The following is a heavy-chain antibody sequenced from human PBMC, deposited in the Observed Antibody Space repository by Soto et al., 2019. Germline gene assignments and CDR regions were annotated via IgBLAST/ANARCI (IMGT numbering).Heavy chain of an antibody. Sequence: GESLKISCKGSGYSFTSYWISWVRQMPGKGLEWMGRIDPSDSYTNYSPSFQGHVTISADKSISTAYLQWSSLKASDTAMYYCARARVAAAGYNWFDTWGQGTLVTVSS. V-gene: IGHV5-10-1*01. CDR3: ARARVAAAGYNWFDT. CDR1: GYSFTSYW. J-gene: IGHJ5*02. CDR2: IDPSDSYT. D-gene: IGHD6-13*01.